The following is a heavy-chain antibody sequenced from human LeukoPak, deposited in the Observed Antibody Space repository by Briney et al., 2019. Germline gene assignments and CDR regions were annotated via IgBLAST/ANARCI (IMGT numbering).Heavy chain of an antibody. CDR3: ARDIVATINGMDV. D-gene: IGHD5-12*01. Sequence: GGSLRLSCAASGFTFSSYAMHWVRQAPGKGLEWVAVISYDGSNKYYADSVKGRFTISRDNSKNTLYLQMNSLRAEDTAVYYCARDIVATINGMDVWGQGTTVTVSS. J-gene: IGHJ6*02. CDR2: ISYDGSNK. V-gene: IGHV3-30-3*01. CDR1: GFTFSSYA.